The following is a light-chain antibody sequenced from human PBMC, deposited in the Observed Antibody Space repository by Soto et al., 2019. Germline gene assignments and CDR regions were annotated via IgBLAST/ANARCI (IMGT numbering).Light chain of an antibody. CDR2: EVS. Sequence: QSVVTQPASVSGAPGQSISISCTGTSSDGGGDNYVSWYQQHPGKAPKPMIYEVSNRPSGVSNRFSGSKSGNTASLTIYGLQAEDETDYYCSSYTSSSTLCVFGTGTKVTVL. CDR3: SSYTSSSTLCV. V-gene: IGLV2-14*01. CDR1: SSDGGGDNY. J-gene: IGLJ1*01.